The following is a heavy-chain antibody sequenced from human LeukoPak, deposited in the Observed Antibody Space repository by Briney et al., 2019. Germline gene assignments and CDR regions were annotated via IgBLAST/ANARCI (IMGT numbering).Heavy chain of an antibody. D-gene: IGHD5-12*01. CDR2: VFYSRST. CDR3: ARIRGYSSYNSVWFGP. J-gene: IGHJ5*02. V-gene: IGHV4-59*08. Sequence: SETLSFTCTVSGGSISSDYWSWIRQPPGKLLEWIAYVFYSRSTNYNPSLKSRVTISVDTSKNQFSLNMCSLTAADTTVYYCARIRGYSSYNSVWFGPWGERALVSVSS. CDR1: GGSISSDY.